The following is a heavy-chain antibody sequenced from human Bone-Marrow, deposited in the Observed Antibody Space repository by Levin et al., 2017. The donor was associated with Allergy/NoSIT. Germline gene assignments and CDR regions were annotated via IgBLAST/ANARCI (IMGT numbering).Heavy chain of an antibody. Sequence: GGSLRLSCAASGFSVSSKYMSWVRQAPGKGLEWVSVIYSGGDTFYADSVKDRFTFSRDNSKNTLYLQMNSLTAEDTAVYYCARCSGWYGAWYFGYWGQGSLVAVSS. CDR2: IYSGGDT. J-gene: IGHJ4*02. CDR3: ARCSGWYGAWYFGY. D-gene: IGHD6-19*01. CDR1: GFSVSSKY. V-gene: IGHV3-66*01.